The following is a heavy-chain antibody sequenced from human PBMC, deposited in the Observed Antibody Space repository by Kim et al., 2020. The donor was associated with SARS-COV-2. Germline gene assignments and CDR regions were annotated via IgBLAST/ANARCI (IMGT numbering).Heavy chain of an antibody. CDR1: GGSISSSSYY. D-gene: IGHD3-9*01. CDR3: VRHGVLRYFDWLFPGCMDV. Sequence: SETLSLTCTVSGGSISSSSYYRGWIRQPPGKGLEWIGSIYYSGSTYYNPSLKSRVTISVDTSKNQFSLKLSSVTAADTAVYYCVRHGVLRYFDWLFPGCMDVWGQGTTVTVSS. V-gene: IGHV4-39*01. J-gene: IGHJ6*02. CDR2: IYYSGST.